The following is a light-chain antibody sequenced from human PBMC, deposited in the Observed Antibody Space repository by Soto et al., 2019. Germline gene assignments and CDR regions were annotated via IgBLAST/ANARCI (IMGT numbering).Light chain of an antibody. Sequence: QSVLTQPPSASGTPGQRVTISCSGSTSNIGTNYAFWYQHLPGTAPKVLIYSNNQRPSGVADRFSGSTSGTSASLAISGLLSEDEADYFCAAWDSSLSAWGFGGGTKLPVL. CDR1: TSNIGTNY. CDR3: AAWDSSLSAWG. J-gene: IGLJ3*02. CDR2: SNN. V-gene: IGLV1-47*02.